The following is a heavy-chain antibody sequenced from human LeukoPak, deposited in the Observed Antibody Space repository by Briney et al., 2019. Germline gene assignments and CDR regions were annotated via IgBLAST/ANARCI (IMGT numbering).Heavy chain of an antibody. Sequence: SVKVSCKASGGTFSNSAVSWLRQAPGQGLEWMGGIVPMFGAPSYGEKFQGRVTISADKSTGTAYMKVSSLRSDDTAVYYCATGRRPENYDYFDYWGQGTLVIVSS. D-gene: IGHD1-14*01. J-gene: IGHJ4*02. V-gene: IGHV1-69*06. CDR1: GGTFSNSA. CDR2: IVPMFGAP. CDR3: ATGRRPENYDYFDY.